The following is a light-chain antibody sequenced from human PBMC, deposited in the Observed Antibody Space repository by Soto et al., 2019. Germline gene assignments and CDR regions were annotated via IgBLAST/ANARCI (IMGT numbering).Light chain of an antibody. CDR1: QSVSSN. Sequence: EIVMTQSPATLSVSPGERATLSCRASQSVSSNLAWYQQKPGQAPRLLIYGASTRATGIPARFSGSGSGTEFTLTFSSLQSEDFAVYYCQQYNNWLRVYTFGQGTKLEIK. J-gene: IGKJ2*01. CDR2: GAS. CDR3: QQYNNWLRVYT. V-gene: IGKV3-15*01.